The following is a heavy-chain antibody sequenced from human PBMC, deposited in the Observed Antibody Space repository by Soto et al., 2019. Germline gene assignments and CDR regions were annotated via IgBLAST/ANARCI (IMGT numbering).Heavy chain of an antibody. Sequence: SVKISCKASGGTFSSYAISWVRQAPGQGLEWMGGIIPIFGTANYAQKFQGRVTITADESTSTAYMELSSLRSEDTAVYYCASWDTANPTYYYGMDVWGQGTKVTVS. CDR2: IIPIFGTA. D-gene: IGHD5-18*01. J-gene: IGHJ6*02. V-gene: IGHV1-69*13. CDR1: GGTFSSYA. CDR3: ASWDTANPTYYYGMDV.